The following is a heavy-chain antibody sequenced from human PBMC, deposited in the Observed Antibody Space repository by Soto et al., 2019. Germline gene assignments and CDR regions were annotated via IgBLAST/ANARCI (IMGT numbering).Heavy chain of an antibody. CDR1: GGSFSSYA. Sequence: QVQLVQSGTEVKKPGSSVKVSCKSYGGSFSSYALSWVRQAPGQGLEWMGGLIPIFGSTNYAQTFLGRVTITANETTNTAYMELSSLTSEDTGIYYCSRHDCSGEKYFYYGMDFWGQGTTVTVSS. CDR2: LIPIFGST. J-gene: IGHJ6*02. CDR3: SRHDCSGEKYFYYGMDF. D-gene: IGHD2-15*01. V-gene: IGHV1-69*12.